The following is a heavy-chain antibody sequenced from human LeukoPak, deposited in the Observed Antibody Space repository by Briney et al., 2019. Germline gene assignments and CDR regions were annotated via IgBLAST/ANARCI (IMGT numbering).Heavy chain of an antibody. CDR3: ARDKRHSYGRYFDH. CDR2: MQSSGNS. D-gene: IGHD5-18*01. Sequence: SETLSLTCTVSGGSISSYYWSWIRQPPGKGLEWIAFMQSSGNSNYNPSLKSRVIMFVDTSKNQFVLNLRSVTAADTAVYYCARDKRHSYGRYFDHWGQGMLVTVSS. CDR1: GGSISSYY. J-gene: IGHJ4*02. V-gene: IGHV4-59*01.